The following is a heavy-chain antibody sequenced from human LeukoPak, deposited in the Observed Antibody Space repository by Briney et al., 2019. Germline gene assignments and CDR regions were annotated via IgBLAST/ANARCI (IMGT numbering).Heavy chain of an antibody. J-gene: IGHJ3*01. Sequence: GGSLRLSCEASEFMFRNYLMHWVRQGPGKGLVWVSLINSDGSRTSYADSVKGRFTISRDNTKSTLYLQMSSLRAEDTAVYYCARVGRDAFDVWGPGTLVTVSS. V-gene: IGHV3-74*01. CDR3: ARVGRDAFDV. D-gene: IGHD3-16*01. CDR1: EFMFRNYL. CDR2: INSDGSRT.